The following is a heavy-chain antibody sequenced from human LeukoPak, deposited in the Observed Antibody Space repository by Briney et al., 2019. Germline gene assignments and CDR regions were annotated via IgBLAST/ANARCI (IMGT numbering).Heavy chain of an antibody. CDR3: ARPPVAGTSLLDH. V-gene: IGHV5-51*01. CDR1: GCGFTSYW. CDR2: IYPGDSDT. Sequence: GESLQISSPGSGCGFTSYWIGWVRRMTGKGLEWMGSIYPGDSDTRYSPSFQGQVTISADKSISTAYLQWSSLKASDTAMYYCARPPVAGTSLLDHWGQGTLVTVSS. D-gene: IGHD6-19*01. J-gene: IGHJ4*02.